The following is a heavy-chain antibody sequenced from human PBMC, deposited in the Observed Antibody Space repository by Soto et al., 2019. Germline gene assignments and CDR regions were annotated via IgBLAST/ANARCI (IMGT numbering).Heavy chain of an antibody. CDR2: IYHSGST. D-gene: IGHD3-16*01. CDR1: GGSISSGGYS. Sequence: SETLCITCAVSGGSISSGGYSWSWIRQPPGKGLEWIGYIYHSGSTYYNPSLKSRVTISVDRSKNQFSLKLSSVTAADTAVYWGARVGEWPHEALDYWGQGTLVTVSS. V-gene: IGHV4-30-2*01. J-gene: IGHJ4*02. CDR3: ARVGEWPHEALDY.